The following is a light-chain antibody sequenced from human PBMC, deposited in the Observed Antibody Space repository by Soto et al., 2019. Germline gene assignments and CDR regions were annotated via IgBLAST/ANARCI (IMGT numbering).Light chain of an antibody. CDR2: GAS. Sequence: ETVLTQSPGTLSLSPGERATLSCRASQSISSGYLAWYQQRPGQAPRLLISGASNMATGITDRFSGSGSGTDFTLNISRVGPEDFAVYYCQQYGGSPLVTFGGGTKVEI. V-gene: IGKV3-20*01. CDR3: QQYGGSPLVT. J-gene: IGKJ4*01. CDR1: QSISSGY.